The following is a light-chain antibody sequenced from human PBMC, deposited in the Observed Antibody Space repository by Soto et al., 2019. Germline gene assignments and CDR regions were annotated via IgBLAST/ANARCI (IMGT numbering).Light chain of an antibody. J-gene: IGKJ4*01. CDR2: DAS. CDR1: QDISNY. V-gene: IGKV1-33*01. Sequence: DIQMTQSPSSLSASVGDRVTITCQASQDISNYLNWYQQKPGKAPKLLIFDASNVETGVPSRFSGSGSGTDFTFTIHSLQPEDAATYYCQQYEDLPLTFGGGTKVAIK. CDR3: QQYEDLPLT.